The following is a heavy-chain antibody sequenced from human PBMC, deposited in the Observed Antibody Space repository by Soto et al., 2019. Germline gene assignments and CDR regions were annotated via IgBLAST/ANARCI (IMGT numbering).Heavy chain of an antibody. V-gene: IGHV3-23*01. Sequence: GGSLRLSCAASEFTFSIYAMSWVRQAPGKGLEWVAAISSSGDSAHYADSVKGRVTISRDNSKNTLYLQMSSLRAEDTAIYYCAKDFTIFGVVTTAWAIWGKGTTVTVPS. CDR3: AKDFTIFGVVTTAWAI. J-gene: IGHJ6*03. D-gene: IGHD3-3*01. CDR1: EFTFSIYA. CDR2: ISSSGDSA.